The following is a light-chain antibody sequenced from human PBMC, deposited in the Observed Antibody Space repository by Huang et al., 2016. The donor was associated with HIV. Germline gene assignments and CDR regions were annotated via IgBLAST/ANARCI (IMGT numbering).Light chain of an antibody. J-gene: IGKJ3*01. CDR2: CAS. CDR1: QSILYSSTDKSY. Sequence: DIVMTQSPDSLAVSLGERATINCKSSQSILYSSTDKSYLAWYHQKPGQPPKLLIYCASTRESGVPDRCSGSGSGTDFTLTISSLQAEDVAVYYCQQYYSSPFTFGPGTKVDIK. V-gene: IGKV4-1*01. CDR3: QQYYSSPFT.